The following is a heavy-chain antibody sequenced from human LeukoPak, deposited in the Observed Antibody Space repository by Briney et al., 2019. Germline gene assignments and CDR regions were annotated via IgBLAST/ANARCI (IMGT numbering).Heavy chain of an antibody. CDR2: IYYSGST. D-gene: IGHD3-10*01. Sequence: SETLSLTCTVSGGSISSYYWSWIRQPPGKGLEWIGYIYYSGSTNYNSSLKSRVTISVDTSKNQFSLKLNSVTPEDTAVYYCAREGWFGEPPSHWFDPWGQGILVTVSS. J-gene: IGHJ5*02. CDR3: AREGWFGEPPSHWFDP. CDR1: GGSISSYY. V-gene: IGHV4-59*12.